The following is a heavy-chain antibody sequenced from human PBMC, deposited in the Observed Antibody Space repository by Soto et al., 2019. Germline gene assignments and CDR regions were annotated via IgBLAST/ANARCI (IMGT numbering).Heavy chain of an antibody. V-gene: IGHV3-23*01. CDR3: AKVGYYHSSGYYPYWYFDL. CDR2: ISGSGVST. D-gene: IGHD3-22*01. J-gene: IGHJ2*01. CDR1: GFTVSSYA. Sequence: GGSLRLSCTASGFTVSSYAMSWVRQAPGKGLEWVSAISGSGVSTYYADSVKGRFTISRDNSKNTLYLQMNSLRAEDTAVYYCAKVGYYHSSGYYPYWYFDLWGRGTLVTVSS.